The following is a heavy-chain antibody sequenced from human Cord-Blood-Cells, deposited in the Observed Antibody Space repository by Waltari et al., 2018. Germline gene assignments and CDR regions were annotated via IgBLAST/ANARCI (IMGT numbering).Heavy chain of an antibody. Sequence: EVQLVESGGGLVNPGGSWRLSCAASGFTFRRHASNWVRQAPGKGLEWVSSISSSSSYIYYADSVKGRFTISRDNAKNSLYLQMNSLRAEDTAVYYCARDRNDYYYYYMDVWGKGTTVTVSS. J-gene: IGHJ6*03. CDR3: ARDRNDYYYYYMDV. CDR2: ISSSSSYI. V-gene: IGHV3-21*01. CDR1: GFTFRRHA.